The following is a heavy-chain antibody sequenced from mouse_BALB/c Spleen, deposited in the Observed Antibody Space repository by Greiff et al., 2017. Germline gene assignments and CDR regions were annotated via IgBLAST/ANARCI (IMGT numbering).Heavy chain of an antibody. CDR3: ARGHSSGYVDY. V-gene: IGHV5-4*02. D-gene: IGHD3-1*01. CDR2: ISDGGSYT. Sequence: EVHLVESGGGLVKPGGSLKLSCAASGFTFSDYYMYWVRQTPEKRLEWVATISDGGSYTYYPDSVKGRFTISRDNAKNNLYLQMSSLKSEDTAMYYCARGHSSGYVDYWGQGTTLTVSS. CDR1: GFTFSDYY. J-gene: IGHJ2*01.